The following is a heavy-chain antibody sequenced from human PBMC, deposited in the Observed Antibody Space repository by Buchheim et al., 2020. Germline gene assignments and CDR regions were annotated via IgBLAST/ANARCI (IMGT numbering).Heavy chain of an antibody. CDR2: IYHSGST. D-gene: IGHD6-19*01. J-gene: IGHJ6*02. CDR1: GGSISSSNW. Sequence: QVQLQESGPGLVKPSGTLSLTCAVSGGSISSSNWWSWVRQPPGKGLEWIGEIYHSGSTNYNPSLKSRVTISVDKSKNQFSLKMSSVTAADTAVYYCARDGVAVAGSLGASSYGMDVWGQGTT. CDR3: ARDGVAVAGSLGASSYGMDV. V-gene: IGHV4-4*02.